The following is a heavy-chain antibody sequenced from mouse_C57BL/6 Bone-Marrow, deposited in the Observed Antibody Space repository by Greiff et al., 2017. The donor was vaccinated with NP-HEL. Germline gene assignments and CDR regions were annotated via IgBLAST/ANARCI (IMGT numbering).Heavy chain of an antibody. Sequence: QVHVKQSDAELVKPGASVKISCKVSGYTFTDHTIHWMKQRPVQGLEWIGSIYPRDGSTKYNEKFKGKATLTADKSSSTAYIKLNSLTSEDAAVYFCARFPYYYCSSVYAMDYWGQGTSVTVSS. V-gene: IGHV1-78*01. D-gene: IGHD1-1*01. CDR2: IYPRDGST. CDR1: GYTFTDHT. J-gene: IGHJ4*01. CDR3: ARFPYYYCSSVYAMDY.